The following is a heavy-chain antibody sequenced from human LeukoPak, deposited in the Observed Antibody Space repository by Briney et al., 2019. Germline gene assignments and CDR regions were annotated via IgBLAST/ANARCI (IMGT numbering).Heavy chain of an antibody. CDR1: GFTFSSYV. J-gene: IGHJ4*02. CDR3: TRLAAAGRDFDY. D-gene: IGHD6-13*01. V-gene: IGHV3-73*01. CDR2: IRSKANSYAT. Sequence: GGSLRLSCAASGFTFSSYVMHWVRQASGKGLEWVGRIRSKANSYATAYAASVKGRFTISRDDSKNTAYLQMNSLKTEDTAVYYCTRLAAAGRDFDYWGQGTLVTVSS.